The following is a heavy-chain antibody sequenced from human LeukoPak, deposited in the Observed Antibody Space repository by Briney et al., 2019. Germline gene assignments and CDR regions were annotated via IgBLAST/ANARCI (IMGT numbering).Heavy chain of an antibody. CDR1: GYTFTSHG. Sequence: EASVKVSCRASGYTFTSHGITWVRQAPGQGLEWMGWISAYNGNTNYAQKLQGRVTMTTDTSTSTAYMELRSLRSDDTAVYYCARDYDSSDDYYGMDVWGQGTTVTVSS. V-gene: IGHV1-18*01. D-gene: IGHD3-22*01. CDR2: ISAYNGNT. J-gene: IGHJ6*02. CDR3: ARDYDSSDDYYGMDV.